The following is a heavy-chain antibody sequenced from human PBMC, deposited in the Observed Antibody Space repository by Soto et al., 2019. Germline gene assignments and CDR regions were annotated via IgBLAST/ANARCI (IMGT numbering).Heavy chain of an antibody. V-gene: IGHV3-23*01. D-gene: IGHD2-2*01. CDR2: ISGSGGTT. CDR1: EFTLSNYA. J-gene: IGHJ4*02. CDR3: ANPVVPAAMVQFDY. Sequence: GGSLRLSCAASEFTLSNYAMSWVRQAPGKGLEWVSAISGSGGTTYYADSVKGRFTISRDNSKNTLYLQMNSLRAEDTAVYYCANPVVPAAMVQFDYWGQGTLVTVSS.